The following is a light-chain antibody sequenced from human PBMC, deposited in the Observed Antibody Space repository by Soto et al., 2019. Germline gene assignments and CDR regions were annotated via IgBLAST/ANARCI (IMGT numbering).Light chain of an antibody. V-gene: IGKV1-16*01. J-gene: IGKJ2*01. CDR2: ATS. Sequence: DIQMTQSPSSLSASVGDRVTITCRASQGISKYVAWFQQRPGKAPKSLIYATSRLQSGVPSRFSASGSGTEFALTISGLQPEYFATYYCQQYDSFPRTFGQGTKLEMK. CDR1: QGISKY. CDR3: QQYDSFPRT.